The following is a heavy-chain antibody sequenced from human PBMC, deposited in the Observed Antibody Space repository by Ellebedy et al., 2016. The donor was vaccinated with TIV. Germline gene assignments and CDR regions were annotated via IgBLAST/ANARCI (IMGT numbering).Heavy chain of an antibody. V-gene: IGHV1-3*01. Sequence: ASVKVSCKASGYTFTRYAIHWVRQAPGQRLEWMGWINAGNGNTKYSQKFQGRVTITRDTSASTAYMELSSLRSEDTAVYYCAVGSGLAAGGPTARFDPWGQGTLVTVSS. CDR2: INAGNGNT. J-gene: IGHJ5*02. CDR3: AVGSGLAAGGPTARFDP. D-gene: IGHD6-13*01. CDR1: GYTFTRYA.